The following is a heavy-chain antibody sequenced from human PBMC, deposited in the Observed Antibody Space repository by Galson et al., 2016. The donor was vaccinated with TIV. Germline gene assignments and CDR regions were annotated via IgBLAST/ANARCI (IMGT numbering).Heavy chain of an antibody. J-gene: IGHJ4*02. CDR3: ARSGYGDFLSLRYFDY. Sequence: SETLSLPCTVSGGSISSSSYYWGWIRQPPGKGLEWIGNIYYSGSTYYNPSLKSRVTISVDTSKNQFSLKLSSVTAADTAVYYCARSGYGDFLSLRYFDYWGQGTLVTVSS. CDR1: GGSISSSSYY. V-gene: IGHV4-39*07. D-gene: IGHD4-17*01. CDR2: IYYSGST.